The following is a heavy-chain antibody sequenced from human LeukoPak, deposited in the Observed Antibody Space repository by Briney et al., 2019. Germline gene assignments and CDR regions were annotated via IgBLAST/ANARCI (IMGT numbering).Heavy chain of an antibody. CDR1: GASIRISNYY. D-gene: IGHD3-10*01. Sequence: SETLSLTCTVSGASIRISNYYWGWIRQPPGKGLEWIASVYYTGTTYYNPSLKSRVTIFVETSKNQVSLRLSSVTAADTALYYCARHSNYASGSTAKGLFDYWGQGTLVSVSS. J-gene: IGHJ4*02. CDR3: ARHSNYASGSTAKGLFDY. CDR2: VYYTGTT. V-gene: IGHV4-39*01.